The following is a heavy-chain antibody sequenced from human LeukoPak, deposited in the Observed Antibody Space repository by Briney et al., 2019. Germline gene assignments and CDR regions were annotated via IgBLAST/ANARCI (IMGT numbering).Heavy chain of an antibody. Sequence: SETLSLTCTVSGGSISSGGYYWSWIRQPPGKGLEWIGEINHSGSTNYNPSLKSRVTISVDTSKNQFSLKLSSVTAADTAVYYCARGSRYYYGSGSSEDFDYWGQGTLVTVSS. J-gene: IGHJ4*02. V-gene: IGHV4-39*07. CDR1: GGSISSGGYY. D-gene: IGHD3-10*01. CDR2: INHSGST. CDR3: ARGSRYYYGSGSSEDFDY.